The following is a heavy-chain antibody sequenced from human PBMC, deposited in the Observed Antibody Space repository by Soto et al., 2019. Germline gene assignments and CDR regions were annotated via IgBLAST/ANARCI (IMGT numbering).Heavy chain of an antibody. V-gene: IGHV4-38-2*02. CDR2: IHHSGST. J-gene: IGHJ6*02. CDR3: ARENGDYDYYYYGMDV. CDR1: GYSISSGYY. Sequence: NPSETLSLTCAVSGYSISSGYYWGWIRQPPGKGLEWIGSIHHSGSTHYNPSLKSRIIISVDTSKNQFSLKLSSVTAADTAMYYCARENGDYDYYYYGMDVWGQGTTVTVSS. D-gene: IGHD4-17*01.